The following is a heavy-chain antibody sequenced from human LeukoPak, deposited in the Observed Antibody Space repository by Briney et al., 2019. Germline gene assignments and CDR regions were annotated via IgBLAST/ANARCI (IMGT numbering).Heavy chain of an antibody. CDR2: INSRGTDI. CDR3: ARSPEMPNP. J-gene: IGHJ4*02. Sequence: PGGSLRLSCAASGFTFSDYYMTWIRRAPGKGLEWISFINSRGTDIYYADSVKGRFTISRDNAKNPLYLQMSSLRAEDTAVYYCARSPEMPNPWGQGTLVTVSS. CDR1: GFTFSDYY. V-gene: IGHV3-11*01. D-gene: IGHD5-24*01.